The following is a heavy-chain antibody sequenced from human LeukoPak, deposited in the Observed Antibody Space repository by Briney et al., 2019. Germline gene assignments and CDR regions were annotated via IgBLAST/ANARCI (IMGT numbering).Heavy chain of an antibody. CDR3: ARADSYGYIGVFDY. CDR2: LSGSGGNT. Sequence: GGSLRLSCAASGFTFSSYAMSWVRQAPGKGLEWVSTLSGSGGNTYYADSVKGRVTISRDNSKNTLYLQMNSLRAEDTAVYYCARADSYGYIGVFDYWGQGTLVTVSS. J-gene: IGHJ4*02. V-gene: IGHV3-23*01. D-gene: IGHD5-18*01. CDR1: GFTFSSYA.